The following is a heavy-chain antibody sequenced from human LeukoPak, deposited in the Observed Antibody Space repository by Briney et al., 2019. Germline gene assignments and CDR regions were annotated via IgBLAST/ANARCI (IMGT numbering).Heavy chain of an antibody. Sequence: PGTSLRLSCEASGFTFSSYWMSWVRQAPGKGLEWVASIKQDGSEKYYVDSVKGRFTISRDNAKNSLYLQMNSLRAEDTAVYYCARDRGYDYVWGSYRYTGAFDIWGQGTMVTVSS. CDR2: IKQDGSEK. J-gene: IGHJ3*02. CDR3: ARDRGYDYVWGSYRYTGAFDI. D-gene: IGHD3-16*02. V-gene: IGHV3-7*01. CDR1: GFTFSSYW.